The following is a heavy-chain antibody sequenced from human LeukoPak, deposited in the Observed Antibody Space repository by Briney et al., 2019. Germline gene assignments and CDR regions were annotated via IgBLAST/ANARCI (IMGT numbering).Heavy chain of an antibody. J-gene: IGHJ5*02. CDR2: IYHSGST. Sequence: PSETLSLTCAVYGGSFSGYYWSWIRQPPGKGLEWIGEIYHSGSTNYNPSLKSRVTISVDKSKNQFSLKLSSVTAADTAVYYCARGAQGWFDPWGQGTLVTVSS. V-gene: IGHV4-34*01. CDR3: ARGAQGWFDP. CDR1: GGSFSGYY.